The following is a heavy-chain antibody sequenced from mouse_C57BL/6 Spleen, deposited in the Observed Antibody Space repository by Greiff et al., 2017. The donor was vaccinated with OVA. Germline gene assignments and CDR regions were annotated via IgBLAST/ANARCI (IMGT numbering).Heavy chain of an antibody. CDR2: IYPGGGYT. V-gene: IGHV1-63*01. Sequence: VKLVESGAELVRPRTSVKMSCKASGYTFTNYWIGWAKQRPGHGLEWIGDIYPGGGYTNYNEKFKGKATLTADKSSSTAYMQFSSLTSEDSAIYYCARPIYDGYYGFAYWGQGTLVTVSA. CDR3: ARPIYDGYYGFAY. D-gene: IGHD2-3*01. J-gene: IGHJ3*01. CDR1: GYTFTNYW.